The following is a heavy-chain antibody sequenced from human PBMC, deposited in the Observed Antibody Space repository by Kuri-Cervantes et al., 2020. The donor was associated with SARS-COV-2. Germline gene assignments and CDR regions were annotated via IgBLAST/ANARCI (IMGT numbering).Heavy chain of an antibody. CDR3: AKDRVGAQDF. D-gene: IGHD4/OR15-4a*01. V-gene: IGHV3-30*18. CDR2: ISHDGKNK. Sequence: GGSLRLSCAASGFTFSSYGIHWVRQAPGKGLEWVAVISHDGKNKKCIASGKGRFTISRDNSQNTLYLHMKSLRSEDTAMYYCAKDRVGAQDFWGQGTLVTVSS. CDR1: GFTFSSYG. J-gene: IGHJ4*02.